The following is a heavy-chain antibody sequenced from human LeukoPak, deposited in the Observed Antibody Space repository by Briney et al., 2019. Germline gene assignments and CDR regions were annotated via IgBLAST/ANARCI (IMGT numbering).Heavy chain of an antibody. V-gene: IGHV1-2*02. CDR2: INPDSGGT. Sequence: GASVKVSCKASGYTFTGYYMHWVRQAPGQGLEWMGWINPDSGGTNYAQKFQGRVTMTRDTSISTAYMELSRLRSDDTAVYYCARVREYYGSEGWFDPWGQGTLVTVSS. J-gene: IGHJ5*02. CDR3: ARVREYYGSEGWFDP. CDR1: GYTFTGYY. D-gene: IGHD3-10*01.